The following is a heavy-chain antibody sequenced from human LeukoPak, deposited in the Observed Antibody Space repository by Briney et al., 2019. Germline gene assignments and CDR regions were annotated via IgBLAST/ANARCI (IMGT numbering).Heavy chain of an antibody. D-gene: IGHD2-2*02. Sequence: SQTLSLTCTVSGGSISSGDYYWSWIRQPPGKGLEWIGYIYYSGSTYYNPSLKSRVTISVDTSKNQFSLKLSSVTAAGTAVYYCARVGYCSSTSCYTEYYFDYWGQGTLVTVSS. CDR2: IYYSGST. V-gene: IGHV4-30-4*08. CDR1: GGSISSGDYY. J-gene: IGHJ4*02. CDR3: ARVGYCSSTSCYTEYYFDY.